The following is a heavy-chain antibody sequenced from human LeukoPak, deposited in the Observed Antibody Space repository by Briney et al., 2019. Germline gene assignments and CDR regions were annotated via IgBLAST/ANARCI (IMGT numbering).Heavy chain of an antibody. V-gene: IGHV3-23*01. CDR2: VSGSGGGN. Sequence: VGSLRLSCAASRFTLSRLAMSCVPQAPRKGLWWVSTVSGSGGGNYYADGVKGRFTISRDNSRNTISLQMNSLRAEDTAVYYCGKRLAHTAFDYWGQGTLVTVSS. CDR1: RFTLSRLA. J-gene: IGHJ4*02. CDR3: GKRLAHTAFDY. D-gene: IGHD2-21*01.